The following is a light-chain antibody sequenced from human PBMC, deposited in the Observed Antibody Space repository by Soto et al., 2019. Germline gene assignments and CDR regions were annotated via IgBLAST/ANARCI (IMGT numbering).Light chain of an antibody. CDR2: GAS. CDR1: QSVSSSY. J-gene: IGKJ2*01. CDR3: QQSYTVPHT. V-gene: IGKV3-20*01. Sequence: EIVLTQSPGTLSLSPGERATLSCRASQSVSSSYLAWYQQKPGQAPRLLIYGASSRATGIPDRFSGSGSGTDFTLTISRLEPEDFATFYCQQSYTVPHTFGQGTKVEI.